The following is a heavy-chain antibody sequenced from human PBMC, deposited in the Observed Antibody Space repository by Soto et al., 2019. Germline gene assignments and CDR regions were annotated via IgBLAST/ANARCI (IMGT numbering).Heavy chain of an antibody. CDR2: IYYSGSN. Sequence: QVQLQESGPGLVKPSQTLSLTCTVSGGSISSGGYYWSWIRQHPGKGLEWIGYIYYSGSNYYNPSLTSRVTISVDTSKNQFSLKMSSVTAADTAVYYCARDYGADGGAFDIWGQGTMVTVSS. CDR3: ARDYGADGGAFDI. CDR1: GGSISSGGYY. V-gene: IGHV4-31*03. D-gene: IGHD4-17*01. J-gene: IGHJ3*02.